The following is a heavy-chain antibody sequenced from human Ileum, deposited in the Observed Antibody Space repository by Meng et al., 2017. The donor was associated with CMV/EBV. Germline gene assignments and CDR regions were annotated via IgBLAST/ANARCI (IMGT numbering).Heavy chain of an antibody. CDR2: ISWNDEK. D-gene: IGHD3-22*01. CDR1: FSLSSSGVA. Sequence: FSLSSSGVAVGWIRQPPGKALEWLAFISWNDEKRYSPSLKSRLTITKDTSKNQVVLTMTNMDPVDTATYYCAHGWGHVVTYANWFDTWGQGSLVTVSS. V-gene: IGHV2-5*01. CDR3: AHGWGHVVTYANWFDT. J-gene: IGHJ5*02.